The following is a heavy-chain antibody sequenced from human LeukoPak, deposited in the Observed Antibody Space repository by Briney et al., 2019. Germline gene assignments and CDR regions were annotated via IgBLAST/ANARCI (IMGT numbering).Heavy chain of an antibody. V-gene: IGHV3-23*01. CDR3: AKETYASGPYYFDC. J-gene: IGHJ4*02. CDR1: GFTFSSYA. CDR2: ISGSADST. D-gene: IGHD3-10*01. Sequence: GGSLRLSCAASGFTFSSYAMTWVRQAPGKGLEWVSAISGSADSTYYADSVKGRFTISRDNSRNTVYLQMNSLRVEDTAVYYCAKETYASGPYYFDCWGQGTPVTVSS.